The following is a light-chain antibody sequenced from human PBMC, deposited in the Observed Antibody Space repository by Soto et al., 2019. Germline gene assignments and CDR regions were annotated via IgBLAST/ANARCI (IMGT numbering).Light chain of an antibody. Sequence: DLQMTQSPSSLSASVGDRVTITCQASQDISNYLNWYQQKPGKAPKLLIYDASNLETGVPSRFSGSGSGTDFTFTISILQPEDIATYYCQQYDNMVTFGGGTKVEIK. CDR1: QDISNY. J-gene: IGKJ4*01. CDR3: QQYDNMVT. V-gene: IGKV1-33*01. CDR2: DAS.